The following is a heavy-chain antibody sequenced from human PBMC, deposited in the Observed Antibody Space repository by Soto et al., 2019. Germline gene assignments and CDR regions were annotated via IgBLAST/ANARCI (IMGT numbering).Heavy chain of an antibody. V-gene: IGHV4-4*07. D-gene: IGHD6-6*01. CDR2: IYTSGST. J-gene: IGHJ4*02. CDR1: GGSISSYY. Sequence: QVQLQESGPGLVKPSETLSLTCTVSGGSISSYYWSWIRQPAGKGLEWIGRIYTSGSTNYNPSLMSRVTMSVDTSKNQSSLKLSSVTAADTAVYCCARVIEQLALDYWCQGTLVTVSS. CDR3: ARVIEQLALDY.